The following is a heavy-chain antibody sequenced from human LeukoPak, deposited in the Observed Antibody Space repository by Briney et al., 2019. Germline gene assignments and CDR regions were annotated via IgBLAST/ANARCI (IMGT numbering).Heavy chain of an antibody. D-gene: IGHD3-16*02. Sequence: GGSLRLSCVASGFTFSTYWMTWVRQVPGKGLEWVANINEDGSEKHYVDSVKGRFTVSRDNAKNSLYLQMNSLRVEDTAVYYCARDRGYDYVWGSYRYTGAFDIWGQGTMVTVSS. CDR3: ARDRGYDYVWGSYRYTGAFDI. V-gene: IGHV3-7*03. CDR2: INEDGSEK. CDR1: GFTFSTYW. J-gene: IGHJ3*02.